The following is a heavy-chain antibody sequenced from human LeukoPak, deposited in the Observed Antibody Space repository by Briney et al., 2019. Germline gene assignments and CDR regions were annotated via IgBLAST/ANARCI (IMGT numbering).Heavy chain of an antibody. D-gene: IGHD4-17*01. Sequence: PGGSLRLSCAASGFPFDEYVLHWVRQGPGKGLEWVSGISWNSGSMGYADSVKGRFTISRDNAKNSLYLQMNSLRPEDTALYYCAKDIGVYGDYEGDAFDMWGQGTMVSVSS. CDR3: AKDIGVYGDYEGDAFDM. J-gene: IGHJ3*02. V-gene: IGHV3-9*01. CDR2: ISWNSGSM. CDR1: GFPFDEYV.